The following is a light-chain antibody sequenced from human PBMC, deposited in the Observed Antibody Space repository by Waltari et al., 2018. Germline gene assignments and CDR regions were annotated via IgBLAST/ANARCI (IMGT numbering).Light chain of an antibody. Sequence: QSVLTQPPSASGTPGQRVTISCSGSSSNIGSNTVTWYQQLPGTAPQLLIYSNNQRPSGVPDLFSGSKSGTSASLAISGLQSEDEADYYCAAWDDSLNGLYVFGTVTKVTVL. CDR2: SNN. J-gene: IGLJ1*01. CDR1: SSNIGSNT. V-gene: IGLV1-44*01. CDR3: AAWDDSLNGLYV.